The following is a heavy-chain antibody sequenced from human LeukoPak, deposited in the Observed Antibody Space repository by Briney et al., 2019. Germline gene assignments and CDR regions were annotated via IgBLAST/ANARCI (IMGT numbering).Heavy chain of an antibody. V-gene: IGHV4-34*01. D-gene: IGHD3-3*01. CDR3: ARGLRFLEWLSPYNWFDP. CDR1: GGSFSGYY. J-gene: IGHJ5*02. Sequence: SETLSLTCAVYGGSFSGYYWSWIRQPPGKGLEWIGEINHSGSTNYNPSLKSRVTISVDTSKNQFSLKLSSVTAADTAVYYCARGLRFLEWLSPYNWFDPWGQGTLVTVSS. CDR2: INHSGST.